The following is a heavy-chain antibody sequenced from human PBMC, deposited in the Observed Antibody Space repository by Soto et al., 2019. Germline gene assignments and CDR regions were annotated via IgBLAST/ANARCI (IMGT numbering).Heavy chain of an antibody. J-gene: IGHJ4*02. CDR1: GFTFSSYG. D-gene: IGHD2-2*01. CDR2: ISYDGSNK. CDR3: AKDTNLGYCISTSCCLDY. V-gene: IGHV3-30*18. Sequence: GGSLRLSCAASGFTFSSYGMHWVRQAPGKGLEWVAVISYDGSNKYYADSVKGRFTISRDNSKNTLYLQMNSLRAEDTAVYYCAKDTNLGYCISTSCCLDYWGQGTLVTVSS.